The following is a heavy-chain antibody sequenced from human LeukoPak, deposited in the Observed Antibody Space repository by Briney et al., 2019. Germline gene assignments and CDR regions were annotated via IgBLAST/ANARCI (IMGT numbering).Heavy chain of an antibody. CDR2: IYHSGST. CDR3: ARAPYYCGMDV. J-gene: IGHJ6*04. Sequence: PSETLSLTCAVSGGSISSGGYSWSWIRQPPGKGLEWIGYIYHSGSTSYNPSLKSRVTISVDRSKTQFSLKLSSVTAAATAVYSCARAPYYCGMDVWGKGTTVTVSS. CDR1: GGSISSGGYS. V-gene: IGHV4-30-2*01.